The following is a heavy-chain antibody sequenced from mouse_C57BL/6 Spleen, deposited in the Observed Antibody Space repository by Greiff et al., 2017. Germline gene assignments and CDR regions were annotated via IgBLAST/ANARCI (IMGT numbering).Heavy chain of an antibody. CDR2: INPSRGYT. Sequence: QVQLQQSGAELARPGASVKMSCKASGYTFTSYTMHWVKQRPGQGLEWIGYINPSRGYTKYNQKFKDKATLTADKSSSTAYMQLRSLTSEDSAVYYCAKGPVVGGEDYWGQGTTLTVSS. J-gene: IGHJ2*01. CDR1: GYTFTSYT. V-gene: IGHV1-4*01. CDR3: AKGPVVGGEDY. D-gene: IGHD1-1*01.